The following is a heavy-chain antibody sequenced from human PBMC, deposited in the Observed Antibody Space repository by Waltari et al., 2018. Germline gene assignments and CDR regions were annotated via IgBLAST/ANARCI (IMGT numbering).Heavy chain of an antibody. CDR2: ISKDGRKE. D-gene: IGHD6-13*01. Sequence: QVQLVESGGGVVQTGRSRRLACATSGFHFSNYAMHWVRQALGKGLDCVEVISKDGRKEYSADSVKGRFTRSRDKSKNTLFLQMYSLISVDTAIYYCARSYTSSSGLLWLSAADCWGQGILVTVSS. CDR1: GFHFSNYA. J-gene: IGHJ4*02. V-gene: IGHV3-30*04. CDR3: ARSYTSSSGLLWLSAADC.